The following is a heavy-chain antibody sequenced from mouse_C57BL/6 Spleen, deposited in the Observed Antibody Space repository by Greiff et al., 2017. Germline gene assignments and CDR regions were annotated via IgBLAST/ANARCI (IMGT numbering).Heavy chain of an antibody. CDR3: AGREGEHHFDY. V-gene: IGHV1-36*01. J-gene: IGHJ2*01. CDR1: GFTFTDYY. Sequence: EVQLQQSGPVLVKPGPSVKISCKASGFTFTDYYMHWVKQSPGKGLEWIGLVYPYNGGTSYNQKFKGKATLTVDTSSSTAYLQLNSLPSEDSAVYYCAGREGEHHFDYWGQGTTLTVSS. CDR2: VYPYNGGT.